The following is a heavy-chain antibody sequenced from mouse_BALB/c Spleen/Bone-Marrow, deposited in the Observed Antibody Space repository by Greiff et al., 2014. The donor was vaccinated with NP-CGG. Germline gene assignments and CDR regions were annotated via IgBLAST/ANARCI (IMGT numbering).Heavy chain of an antibody. D-gene: IGHD3-1*01. CDR2: ISSGGSYT. V-gene: IGHV5-6*01. CDR1: GFTFSNYG. Sequence: EVQREESGGDLVKPGGSLKLSCAASGFTFSNYGMFWVRQTPEKRLEWVGTISSGGSYTYYQDSVKGRFTITRDNAKNTLYLQMSMPSSDATAIYCCATRDTEPMDYWGQGASVTVSS. CDR3: ATRDTEPMDY. J-gene: IGHJ4*01.